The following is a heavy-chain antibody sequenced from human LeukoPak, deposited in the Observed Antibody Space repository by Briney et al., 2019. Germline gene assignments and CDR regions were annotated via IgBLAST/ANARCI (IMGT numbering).Heavy chain of an antibody. J-gene: IGHJ4*02. CDR3: AKRIQSAMAMGY. D-gene: IGHD5-18*01. Sequence: GGSLRLSCAASGFTFSNYALSWVRQAPGKGLEWVSYISGIGGSTYYADSVKGRLTISRDNSKNTMYLQMNSLRAEDTAVYYCAKRIQSAMAMGYWGQGTLVTVSS. CDR2: ISGIGGST. CDR1: GFTFSNYA. V-gene: IGHV3-23*01.